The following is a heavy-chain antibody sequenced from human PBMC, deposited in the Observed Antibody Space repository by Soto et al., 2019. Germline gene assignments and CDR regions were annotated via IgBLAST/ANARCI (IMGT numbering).Heavy chain of an antibody. CDR1: GGSISSSNYS. J-gene: IGHJ4*02. V-gene: IGHV4-39*01. Sequence: QEQLQESGPGLVKPSETLSLTCTVSGGSISSSNYSWGRIRQPPGKGLEWIGTVFYIGSTYYNPSLMSRVTVSVDTSKNQFSLRLTSVTATDTAVYYCARHSRSNLAVPIDYWGQGTLVTVSS. CDR2: VFYIGST. D-gene: IGHD6-19*01. CDR3: ARHSRSNLAVPIDY.